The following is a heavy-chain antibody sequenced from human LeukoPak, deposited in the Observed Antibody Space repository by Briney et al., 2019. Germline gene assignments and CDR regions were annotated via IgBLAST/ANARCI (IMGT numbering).Heavy chain of an antibody. CDR2: IIPIFGTA. J-gene: IGHJ5*02. V-gene: IGHV1-69*13. Sequence: SVKVSCKASGGTFSSYAISWVRQAPGQGLEWMGGIIPIFGTANYAQKFQGRVTITADESTSTAYMELSSLRAEDTALYYCARDPRYSSIPGWFDPWGQGTLVTVSS. CDR1: GGTFSSYA. D-gene: IGHD6-13*01. CDR3: ARDPRYSSIPGWFDP.